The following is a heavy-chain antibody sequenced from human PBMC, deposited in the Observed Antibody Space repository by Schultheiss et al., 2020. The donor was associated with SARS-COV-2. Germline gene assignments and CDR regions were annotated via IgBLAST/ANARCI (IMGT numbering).Heavy chain of an antibody. CDR3: AKDSVVRGAT. Sequence: GGSLRLSCAASGFTFSSYSMNWVRQAPGKGLEWVSVIYSGGSTYYADSVKGRFTISRDNSKNTLYLQMNSLRAEDTAVYYCAKDSVVRGATGGQGTLVTVSS. D-gene: IGHD3-10*01. V-gene: IGHV3-23*03. CDR1: GFTFSSYS. CDR2: IYSGGST. J-gene: IGHJ4*02.